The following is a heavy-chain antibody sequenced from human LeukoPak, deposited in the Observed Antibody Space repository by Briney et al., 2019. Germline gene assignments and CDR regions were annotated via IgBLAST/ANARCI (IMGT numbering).Heavy chain of an antibody. CDR3: ATSSPRNYFDH. D-gene: IGHD1-14*01. CDR2: IWYDGSQR. V-gene: IGHV3-33*08. J-gene: IGHJ4*02. Sequence: PGGSLRLSCAASGFTFSSYVMSWVRQSPGRGLEWVAVIWYDGSQRYYADSVKGRFTISRDDSQNTIYLQMDSLRAEDTAVYYCATSSPRNYFDHWGQGTLVTVSS. CDR1: GFTFSSYV.